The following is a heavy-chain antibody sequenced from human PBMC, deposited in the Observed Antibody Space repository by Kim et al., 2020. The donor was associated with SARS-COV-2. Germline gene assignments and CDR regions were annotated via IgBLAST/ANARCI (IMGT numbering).Heavy chain of an antibody. CDR3: AIYGGNSFSY. Sequence: STNYNPSLKSRVTISVDTSKNQFSLKLSSVTAADTAVYYCAIYGGNSFSYWGQGTLVTVSS. D-gene: IGHD4-17*01. V-gene: IGHV4-34*01. J-gene: IGHJ4*02. CDR2: ST.